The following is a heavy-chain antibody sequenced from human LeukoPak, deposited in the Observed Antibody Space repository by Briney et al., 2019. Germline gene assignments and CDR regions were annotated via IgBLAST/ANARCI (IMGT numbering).Heavy chain of an antibody. CDR1: GFTFNTYS. CDR3: ASFMTTVSINDY. CDR2: ITSSSNYM. V-gene: IGHV3-21*01. D-gene: IGHD4-17*01. Sequence: GGSLRLSCAASGFTFNTYSMNWVRQAPGKGLEWVSSITSSSNYMYYADSVRGRFTISRDNAKNSLYLQMNSLRAEDTAVYYCASFMTTVSINDYWGQGTLVTVPS. J-gene: IGHJ4*02.